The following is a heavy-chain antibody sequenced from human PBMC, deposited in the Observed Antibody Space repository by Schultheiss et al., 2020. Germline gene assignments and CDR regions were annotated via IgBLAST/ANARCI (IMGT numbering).Heavy chain of an antibody. CDR2: IYYSGST. CDR3: ASSLGLTEASFDY. CDR1: GGSISSSSYY. Sequence: SQTLSLTCTVSGGSISSSSYYWGWIRQPPGKGLEWIGYIYYSGSTNYNPSLKSRVTISVDTSKNQFSLKLSSVTAADTAVYYCASSLGLTEASFDYWGQGTLVTVSS. D-gene: IGHD3-10*01. V-gene: IGHV4-61*05. J-gene: IGHJ4*02.